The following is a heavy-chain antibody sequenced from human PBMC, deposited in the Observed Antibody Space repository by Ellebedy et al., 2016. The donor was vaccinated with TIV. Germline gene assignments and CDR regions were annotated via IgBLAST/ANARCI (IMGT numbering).Heavy chain of an antibody. V-gene: IGHV4-4*07. Sequence: MPSETLSLTCSVSGASVTSHYWSWIRQPAGKGLEWIGRSRSPYYNPSLKSRVTMSVDTSKNQFSLKLTSVTAADTAVYYCARDLSSTGFDPWGQGTLVTVSS. CDR2: SRSP. CDR3: ARDLSSTGFDP. J-gene: IGHJ5*02. D-gene: IGHD1-1*01. CDR1: GASVTSHY.